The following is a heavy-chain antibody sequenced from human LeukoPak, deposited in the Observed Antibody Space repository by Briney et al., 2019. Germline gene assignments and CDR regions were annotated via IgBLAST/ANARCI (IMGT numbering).Heavy chain of an antibody. CDR2: ISGSGANT. V-gene: IGHV3-23*01. CDR3: AKTSVSSGWPELFDF. CDR1: EFTFDSYA. D-gene: IGHD6-19*01. J-gene: IGHJ4*02. Sequence: PGGSLRFSCAASEFTFDSYAMNWVRQAQGKGLEWVSAISGSGANTYYANSVKGRFTISRDNSKSTLFLQMDSLRAEDTAIYYCAKTSVSSGWPELFDFWGQGTLVTVSS.